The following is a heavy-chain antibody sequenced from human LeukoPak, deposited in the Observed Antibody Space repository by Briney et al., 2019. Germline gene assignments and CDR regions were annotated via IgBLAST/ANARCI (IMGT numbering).Heavy chain of an antibody. CDR1: GYTFTSYG. J-gene: IGHJ4*02. D-gene: IGHD2-8*01. CDR2: ISAYNGNT. CDR3: ARAPNAYCTNGVCYGNFDY. Sequence: GASVKVSCTASGYTFTSYGISWVRQAPGQGLEWMGWISAYNGNTNYAQKLQGRVTMTTDTSTSTAYMELRSLRSDDTAVYYCARAPNAYCTNGVCYGNFDYWGQGTLVTVSS. V-gene: IGHV1-18*01.